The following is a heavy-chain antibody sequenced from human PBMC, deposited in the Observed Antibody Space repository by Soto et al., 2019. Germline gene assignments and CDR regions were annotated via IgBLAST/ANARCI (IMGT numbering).Heavy chain of an antibody. V-gene: IGHV4-4*02. CDR3: AGVGSFRATLAY. D-gene: IGHD6-25*01. Sequence: SETLSLTCAVSSGSISSSNWWSWVRQPQGKGLEWIGEIYHSGSTNYNPSLKSRVTISVDKSKNQFTLKLSSVTAADTDVYYRAGVGSFRATLAYGGQGPLVAVS. CDR2: IYHSGST. CDR1: SGSISSSNW. J-gene: IGHJ4*02.